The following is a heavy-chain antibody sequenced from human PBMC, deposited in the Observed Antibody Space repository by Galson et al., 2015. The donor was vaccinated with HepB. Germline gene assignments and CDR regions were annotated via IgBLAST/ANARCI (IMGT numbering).Heavy chain of an antibody. CDR2: ISSSGSTI. CDR3: ARRTSPSGNYYYGMDV. J-gene: IGHJ6*02. V-gene: IGHV3-48*03. D-gene: IGHD3-10*01. CDR1: GFTFSSYE. Sequence: SLRLSCAASGFTFSSYEMNWVRQAPGKGLEWVSYISSSGSTIYYADSVKGRFTISRDNAKNSLYLQMNSLRAEDTAVYYCARRTSPSGNYYYGMDVWGQGTTVTVSS.